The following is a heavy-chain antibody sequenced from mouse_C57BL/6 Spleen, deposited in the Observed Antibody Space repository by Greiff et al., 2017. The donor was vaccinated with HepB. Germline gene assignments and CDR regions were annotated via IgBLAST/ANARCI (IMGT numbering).Heavy chain of an antibody. J-gene: IGHJ1*03. CDR2: IYPSDGST. CDR1: GYTFTDHT. Sequence: VQLQQSDAELVKPGASVKISCKVSGYTFTDHTIHWMKQRPEQGLEWIGYIYPSDGSTKYNEKFKGKATLTADKSSSTAYMQLNSLTSEDSAVYFCARYDYDDDWYFDVWGTGTTVTVSS. D-gene: IGHD2-4*01. V-gene: IGHV1-78*01. CDR3: ARYDYDDDWYFDV.